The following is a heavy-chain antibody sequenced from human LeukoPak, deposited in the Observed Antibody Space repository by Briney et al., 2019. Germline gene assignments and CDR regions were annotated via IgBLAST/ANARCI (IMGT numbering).Heavy chain of an antibody. Sequence: PGRSLRLSCAASGFTFSSYAMHWVRQAPGKGLEWVAVISYDGSNKYYADSVKGRFTISRDNSKNTLYLQMNSPRAEDTAVYYCARDRGYYDSSGSFDYWGQGTLVTVSS. D-gene: IGHD3-22*01. V-gene: IGHV3-30-3*01. CDR2: ISYDGSNK. J-gene: IGHJ4*02. CDR1: GFTFSSYA. CDR3: ARDRGYYDSSGSFDY.